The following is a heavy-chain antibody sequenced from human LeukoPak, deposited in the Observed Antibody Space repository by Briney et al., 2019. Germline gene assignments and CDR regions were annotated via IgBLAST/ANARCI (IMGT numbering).Heavy chain of an antibody. CDR3: ARHPRPIYSYGLDAFDI. J-gene: IGHJ3*02. CDR1: GFTFSSYW. D-gene: IGHD5-18*01. Sequence: PGGSLRLSCAASGFTFSSYWMSWVRQAPGKGLEWVANIKQDGSEKYYVDSVKGRFTISRDNAKNSLYLQMNSLRAEDTAVYYCARHPRPIYSYGLDAFDIWGQGTMVTVSS. V-gene: IGHV3-7*01. CDR2: IKQDGSEK.